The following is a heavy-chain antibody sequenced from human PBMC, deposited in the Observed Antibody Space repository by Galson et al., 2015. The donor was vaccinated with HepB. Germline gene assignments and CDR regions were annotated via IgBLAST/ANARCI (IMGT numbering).Heavy chain of an antibody. V-gene: IGHV2-70*01. D-gene: IGHD3-3*01. CDR1: GFSLSTSGMC. Sequence: PALVKPTQTLTLTCTFSGFSLSTSGMCVSWIRRPPGKALEWLALIDWDDDKYYSTSLKTRLTISKDTSKNQVVLTMTNMDPVDTATYYCARTVTAYDFWSGYSDYWGQGTLVTVSS. CDR3: ARTVTAYDFWSGYSDY. J-gene: IGHJ4*02. CDR2: IDWDDDK.